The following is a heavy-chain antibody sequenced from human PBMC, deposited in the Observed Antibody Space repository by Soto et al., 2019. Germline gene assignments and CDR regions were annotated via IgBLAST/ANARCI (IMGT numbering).Heavy chain of an antibody. J-gene: IGHJ3*02. V-gene: IGHV3-7*01. Sequence: EVQLLESGGGLVQPGGSLRLSCAASGFTFSSYAMSWVRQAPGKGLEFVANIKEDGSVKNYVDSVKGRFSISRDNDKNSLYLQMNSLRAEDTAVYYCGTDRWGGAFDMWGQGTTVTVSS. D-gene: IGHD3-10*01. CDR1: GFTFSSYA. CDR2: IKEDGSVK. CDR3: GTDRWGGAFDM.